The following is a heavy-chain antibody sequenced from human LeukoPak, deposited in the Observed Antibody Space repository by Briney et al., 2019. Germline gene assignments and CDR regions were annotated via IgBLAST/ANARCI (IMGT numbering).Heavy chain of an antibody. CDR2: THSGGNT. V-gene: IGHV3-53*01. Sequence: GGSPRLSCAASGLSVSSSYMSWVRQAPGQGLEWVSVTHSGGNTYYGDSVKGRFFISRDSSENTLYLQMNSLTAEDTAVYYCARDRPFGGVIDGMDVWGQGTTVTVSS. CDR3: ARDRPFGGVIDGMDV. J-gene: IGHJ6*02. D-gene: IGHD3-16*02. CDR1: GLSVSSSY.